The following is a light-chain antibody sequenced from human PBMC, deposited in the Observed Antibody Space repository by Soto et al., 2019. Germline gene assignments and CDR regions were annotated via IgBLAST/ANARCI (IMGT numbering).Light chain of an antibody. CDR2: EVS. CDR1: SSDVGGYNY. CDR3: SSYTSSSTPYV. Sequence: QSALTQPASVSGSPGQSITISCTGTSSDVGGYNYVSWYQQHPGKAPKLMIYEVSNRPSGVSNRFSGSKSGNTASLTISGLQAEAEADYYCSSYTSSSTPYVCGTR. V-gene: IGLV2-14*01. J-gene: IGLJ1*01.